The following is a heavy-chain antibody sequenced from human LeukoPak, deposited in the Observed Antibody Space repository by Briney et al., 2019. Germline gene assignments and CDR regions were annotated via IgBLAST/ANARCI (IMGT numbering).Heavy chain of an antibody. CDR2: IIPRLGLA. CDR1: GGTFNNYA. Sequence: ASVKVSCKASGGTFNNYAITWVRQAPGQGLAWMGRIIPRLGLANYAQKFQGRVTITANTSTSIAYMELSSLRSEDTAIYYCAREGAGVAAAGTDGLFDYWGQGTLVTVSS. J-gene: IGHJ4*02. V-gene: IGHV1-69*04. D-gene: IGHD6-13*01. CDR3: AREGAGVAAAGTDGLFDY.